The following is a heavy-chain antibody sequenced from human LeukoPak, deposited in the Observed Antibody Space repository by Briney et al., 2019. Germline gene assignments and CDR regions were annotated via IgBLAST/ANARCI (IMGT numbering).Heavy chain of an antibody. CDR3: ARGPDIVVVPAAPSRDY. CDR2: INHSGST. CDR1: GGSFSGYY. D-gene: IGHD2-2*01. V-gene: IGHV4-34*01. J-gene: IGHJ4*02. Sequence: PSETLSLTCAVYGGSFSGYYWSWIRQPPGKGLEWSGEINHSGSTNYNPSLKSRVTISVDTSKNQFSLKLSSVTAADTAVYYCARGPDIVVVPAAPSRDYWGQGTLVTVSS.